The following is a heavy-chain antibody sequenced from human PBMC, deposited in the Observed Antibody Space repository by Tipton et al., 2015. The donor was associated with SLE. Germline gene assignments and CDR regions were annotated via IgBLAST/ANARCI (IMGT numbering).Heavy chain of an antibody. CDR1: GGSFSGYY. CDR2: INHSGST. CDR3: ARGRYCSSTSCSYYFDY. Sequence: LRLSCAVYGGSFSGYYWSWIRQPPGKGLEWIGEINHSGSTNYNPSLKSRVTISIDTSKSQFSLKVSSVTAADTAVYYCARGRYCSSTSCSYYFDYWGQGTLVTVSS. J-gene: IGHJ4*02. D-gene: IGHD2-2*01. V-gene: IGHV4-34*01.